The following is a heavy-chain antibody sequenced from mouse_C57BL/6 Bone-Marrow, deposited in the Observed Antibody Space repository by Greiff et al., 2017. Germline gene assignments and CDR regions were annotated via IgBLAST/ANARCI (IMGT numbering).Heavy chain of an antibody. CDR2: ISNGGGST. Sequence: EVQVVESGGGLVQPGGSLKLSCAASGFTFSDYYMYWVRQTPEKRLEWVAYISNGGGSTYYPDTVKGRFTISRDNATNTLYLRMSRLQSEDTAMYYCARRVYGFYAMDYWGQGTSVTVSS. J-gene: IGHJ4*01. D-gene: IGHD2-2*01. V-gene: IGHV5-12*01. CDR3: ARRVYGFYAMDY. CDR1: GFTFSDYY.